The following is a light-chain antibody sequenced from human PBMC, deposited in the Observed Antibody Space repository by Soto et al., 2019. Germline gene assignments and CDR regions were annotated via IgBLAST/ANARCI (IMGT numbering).Light chain of an antibody. CDR3: QRRRNWQLT. CDR2: DVS. Sequence: EIVLTQSPATLSLSPGERATLSCRASQSVGKYLAWYQQRPGQAPRLLMFDVSYRATGTPARFSGSGSGTDFTVTISSREPEEFAVYYCQRRRNWQLTFGGGTRVEIK. CDR1: QSVGKY. V-gene: IGKV3-11*01. J-gene: IGKJ4*02.